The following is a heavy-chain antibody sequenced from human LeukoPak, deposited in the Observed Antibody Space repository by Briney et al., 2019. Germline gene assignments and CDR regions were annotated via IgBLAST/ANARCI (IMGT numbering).Heavy chain of an antibody. V-gene: IGHV3-30*02. CDR2: IHYDGSNK. CDR3: AKDPIRGVRPYYFSS. D-gene: IGHD3-10*01. Sequence: GGSLRLPCAASGFTFSSYGMQWVRQAPGKGLEWVAFIHYDGSNKYYANSVKGRFTISRDNSKNTLYLHMNSLRAEDTAVYYCAKDPIRGVRPYYFSSWGQGTLVTVSS. J-gene: IGHJ4*02. CDR1: GFTFSSYG.